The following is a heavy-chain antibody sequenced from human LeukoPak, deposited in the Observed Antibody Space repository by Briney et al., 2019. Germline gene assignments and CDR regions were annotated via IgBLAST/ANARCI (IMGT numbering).Heavy chain of an antibody. CDR3: AKDGDLGDLSFADY. CDR2: IKQDGSEK. V-gene: IGHV3-7*03. D-gene: IGHD3-16*01. J-gene: IGHJ4*02. Sequence: GGSLRLSCGASGFTFNSYPMHWVRQAPGKGLEWVANIKQDGSEKYYVDSVKGRFTISRDNAKNSLYLQMNSLRAEDTAVYYCAKDGDLGDLSFADYWGQGTLVTVSS. CDR1: GFTFNSYP.